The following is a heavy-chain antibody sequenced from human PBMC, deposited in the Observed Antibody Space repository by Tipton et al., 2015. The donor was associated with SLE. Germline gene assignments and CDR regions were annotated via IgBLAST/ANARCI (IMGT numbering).Heavy chain of an antibody. CDR2: ISYDGSNK. D-gene: IGHD5-12*01. J-gene: IGHJ6*03. CDR3: ASDYEAYYYYYMDV. CDR1: GFTFSTFG. V-gene: IGHV3-30*03. Sequence: SLRLSCAASGFTFSTFGMHWVRQAPGKGLEWLAFISYDGSNKYYADSVKGRFTISRDNSKNTLYLQMNSLRAEDTAVYYCASDYEAYYYYYMDVWGKGTTVTVSS.